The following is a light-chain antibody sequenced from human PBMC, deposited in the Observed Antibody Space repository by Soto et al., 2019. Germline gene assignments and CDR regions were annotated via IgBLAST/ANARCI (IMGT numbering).Light chain of an antibody. V-gene: IGKV1-39*01. CDR2: AAS. CDR3: QQSYSTPFT. Sequence: DIHITQSPSTLSASVEDRVTITCPASQSIRSWLAWYKQKPGKAPKLMIYAASSLQSGVPSRFSGSGSGTDFTLTISSLKPEDFETYYCQQSYSTPFTFGGGTKVDIK. J-gene: IGKJ4*01. CDR1: QSIRSW.